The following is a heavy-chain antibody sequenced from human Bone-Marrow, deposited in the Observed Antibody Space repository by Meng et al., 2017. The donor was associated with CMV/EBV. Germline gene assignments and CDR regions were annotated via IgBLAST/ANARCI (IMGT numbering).Heavy chain of an antibody. CDR2: ISSSSSTI. V-gene: IGHV3-48*04. Sequence: GESLKISCAASGFTFSSYSMNWVRQAPGKGLEWVSYISSSSSTIYYADSVKGRFTISGDNAKNSLYLQMNSLRAEDTAVYYCARDQDHYYDSSGYYDYWGQGTLVTISS. D-gene: IGHD3-22*01. CDR3: ARDQDHYYDSSGYYDY. J-gene: IGHJ4*02. CDR1: GFTFSSYS.